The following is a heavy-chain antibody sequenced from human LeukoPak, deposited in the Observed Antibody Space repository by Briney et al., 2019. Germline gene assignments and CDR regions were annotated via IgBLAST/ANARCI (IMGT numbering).Heavy chain of an antibody. CDR2: IIPIFGTA. V-gene: IGHV1-69*13. CDR3: AREAYPYDFWSGYRNWFDP. D-gene: IGHD3-3*01. J-gene: IGHJ5*02. CDR1: GGTFSSYA. Sequence: ASVKVSCKASGGTFSSYAISWVRQAPGQGLEWMGGIIPIFGTANYAQKFQGRVTITADESTSTAYMELRSLRSEDTALYYCAREAYPYDFWSGYRNWFDPWGQGTLVTVSS.